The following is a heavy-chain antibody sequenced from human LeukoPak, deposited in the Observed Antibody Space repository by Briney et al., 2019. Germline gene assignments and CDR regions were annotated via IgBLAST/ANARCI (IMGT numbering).Heavy chain of an antibody. D-gene: IGHD4-23*01. CDR3: ARELIGGGKAFDY. J-gene: IGHJ4*02. CDR1: EYTIRNYY. V-gene: IGHV1-46*01. Sequence: ASVKVSCKASEYTIRNYYMHWVGQAPGQGLEWMGLINPRDESIDYAQNLEGRVTVTRDTSTSTVYLELTSLRSDDTAVYYCARELIGGGKAFDYWGQGTLVIVSS. CDR2: INPRDESI.